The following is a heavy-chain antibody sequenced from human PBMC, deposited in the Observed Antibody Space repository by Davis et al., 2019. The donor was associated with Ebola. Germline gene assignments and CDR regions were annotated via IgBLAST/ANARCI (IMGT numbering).Heavy chain of an antibody. CDR3: ARGPNSSGWYGLDV. Sequence: SETLSLTCTVSGGSISNYYWSWIRQPPGKGLEWIGYIYYSGSTNYNPSLKSRVTISVDTSKNQFSLKMSSVTAADTAVYYCARGPNSSGWYGLDVWGQGTTVTVSS. CDR2: IYYSGST. J-gene: IGHJ6*02. D-gene: IGHD6-19*01. V-gene: IGHV4-59*01. CDR1: GGSISNYY.